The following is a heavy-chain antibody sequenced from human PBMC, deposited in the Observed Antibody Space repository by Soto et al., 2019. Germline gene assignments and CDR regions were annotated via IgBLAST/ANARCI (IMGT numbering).Heavy chain of an antibody. CDR1: GFTFSSYA. J-gene: IGHJ4*02. CDR2: ISGSGGST. D-gene: IGHD4-17*01. V-gene: IGHV3-23*01. Sequence: GGSLRLSCAASGFTFSSYAMSWVCQAPGKGLEWVSAISGSGGSTYYADSVKGRFTISRDNSKNTLYLQMNSLRAEDTAVYYCAKVSPSPRGPTTVIDYYFDYWGQGTLVTVSS. CDR3: AKVSPSPRGPTTVIDYYFDY.